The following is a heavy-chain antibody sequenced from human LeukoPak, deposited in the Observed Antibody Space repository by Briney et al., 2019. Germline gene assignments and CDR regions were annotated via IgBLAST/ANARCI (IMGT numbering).Heavy chain of an antibody. Sequence: SETLSLTCTVSGYSTSSGYYWGWIRQPPGKGLEWIGSIYHSGSTYYNPSLKSRVTISVDTSKNQFSLKLSSVTAADTAVYYCARERQQLDYWGQGTLVTVSS. V-gene: IGHV4-38-2*02. CDR1: GYSTSSGYY. CDR3: ARERQQLDY. CDR2: IYHSGST. J-gene: IGHJ4*02. D-gene: IGHD6-13*01.